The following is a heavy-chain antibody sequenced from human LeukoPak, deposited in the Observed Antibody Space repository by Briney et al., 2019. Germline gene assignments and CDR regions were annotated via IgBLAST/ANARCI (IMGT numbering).Heavy chain of an antibody. D-gene: IGHD3-10*01. Sequence: SETLSLTCAVYGGSFSGYYWSWIRQPPGKGLEWIGEINHSGSTNYNPSLKSRVTISVDTSKNQFSLKLSSVTAADTAVYYCAXQGYGSGSRDYWGQGTLVTVSS. J-gene: IGHJ4*02. CDR2: INHSGST. V-gene: IGHV4-34*01. CDR1: GGSFSGYY. CDR3: AXQGYGSGSRDY.